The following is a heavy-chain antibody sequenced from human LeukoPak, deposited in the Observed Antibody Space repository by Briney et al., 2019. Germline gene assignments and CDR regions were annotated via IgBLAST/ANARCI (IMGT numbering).Heavy chain of an antibody. D-gene: IGHD5-18*01. CDR2: ISSGSGTM. Sequence: GGSLRLYCAASGFTFNNYIMTWVSQAPGRELEWVSYISSGSGTMYYADSVKGRFTISRDNAKKSLYLQMNSLRDEDTAVYYCARAVLGYSWVYDYWGQGTLVTVSS. J-gene: IGHJ4*02. V-gene: IGHV3-48*02. CDR1: GFTFNNYI. CDR3: ARAVLGYSWVYDY.